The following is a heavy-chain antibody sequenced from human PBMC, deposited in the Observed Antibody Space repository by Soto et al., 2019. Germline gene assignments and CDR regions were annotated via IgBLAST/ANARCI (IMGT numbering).Heavy chain of an antibody. CDR3: ARDLFEVVTATLHYYGMDV. D-gene: IGHD2-21*02. Sequence: ASVKVSCKASGYTFTSYGISWVRQAPGQGLEWMGWISAYNSNTNDDKNHNGRLTTTTATSTNTAYMELRSMISDETAVYSCARDLFEVVTATLHYYGMDVWGQGTTVTVSS. V-gene: IGHV1-18*01. CDR2: ISAYNSNT. CDR1: GYTFTSYG. J-gene: IGHJ6*02.